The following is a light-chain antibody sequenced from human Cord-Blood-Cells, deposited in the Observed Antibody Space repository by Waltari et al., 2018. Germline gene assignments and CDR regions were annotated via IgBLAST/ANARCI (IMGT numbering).Light chain of an antibody. Sequence: DIQMTQSPSSLSASVGDRVTITCRASQSISSYLNWYQQKPGKAPKLLIYAASSLQSGVPSSFSGSGSGTDFTLTISSLQPEDFETYYCQQSYSTPPWTFGQGTKVEIK. CDR3: QQSYSTPPWT. J-gene: IGKJ1*01. CDR1: QSISSY. V-gene: IGKV1-39*01. CDR2: AAS.